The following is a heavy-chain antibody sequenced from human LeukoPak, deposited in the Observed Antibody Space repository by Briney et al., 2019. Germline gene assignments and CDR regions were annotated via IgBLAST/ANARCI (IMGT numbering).Heavy chain of an antibody. CDR3: AKGHGAWYYDY. CDR1: GFTFGNYA. V-gene: IGHV3-23*01. Sequence: GGSLRLSCAASGFTFGNYAMSWVRQAPGKGLEWVSVIGGGGDSTYYADSVKGRFTISRDNSMNTLYLQMNSLRAEDTAVYYCAKGHGAWYYDYWGQGTPVTVSS. CDR2: IGGGGDST. D-gene: IGHD6-19*01. J-gene: IGHJ4*02.